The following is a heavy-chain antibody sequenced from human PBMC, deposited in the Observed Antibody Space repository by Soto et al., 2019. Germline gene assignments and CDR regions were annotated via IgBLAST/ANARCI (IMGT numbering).Heavy chain of an antibody. J-gene: IGHJ5*02. Sequence: ASVKVSCKASGYTFTSYAMHWVRQAPGQRLEWMGWINAGNGNTKYSQKFQGRVTITRDTSASTAYMELSSLRSEDTAVYYCARSSLEWLLYDWFDPWGQGTLVTVSS. CDR3: ARSSLEWLLYDWFDP. V-gene: IGHV1-3*01. CDR2: INAGNGNT. CDR1: GYTFTSYA. D-gene: IGHD3-3*01.